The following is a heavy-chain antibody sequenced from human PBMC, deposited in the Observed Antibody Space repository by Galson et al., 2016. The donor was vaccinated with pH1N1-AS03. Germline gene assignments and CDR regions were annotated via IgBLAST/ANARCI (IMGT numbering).Heavy chain of an antibody. CDR1: GYSFTNYW. V-gene: IGHV5-51*01. Sequence: QSGAEVKKPGESLKISCKGSGYSFTNYWIAWVRQLPGKGLEWMGIIYPADSDARYSPSFQGQVTISADTSNSTAYMQWNSLKAAVTAMYYCARQRAVRAFDEGGQGTPFTVSS. CDR2: IYPADSDA. D-gene: IGHD3-10*01. CDR3: ARQRAVRAFDE. J-gene: IGHJ1*01.